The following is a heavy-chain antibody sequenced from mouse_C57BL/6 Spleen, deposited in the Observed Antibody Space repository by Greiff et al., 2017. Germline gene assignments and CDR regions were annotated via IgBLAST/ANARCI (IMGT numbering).Heavy chain of an antibody. J-gene: IGHJ2*01. V-gene: IGHV1-69*01. Sequence: VQLQQPGAELVMPGASVKLSCKASGYTFTSYWMHWVKQRPGQGLEWIGEIDPSDSYTNYNQKFKGKSTLTVDKSSSTAYMQLSSLTSEDSAVYCCARYYYGSYFDYWGQGTTLTVSS. CDR3: ARYYYGSYFDY. D-gene: IGHD1-1*01. CDR1: GYTFTSYW. CDR2: IDPSDSYT.